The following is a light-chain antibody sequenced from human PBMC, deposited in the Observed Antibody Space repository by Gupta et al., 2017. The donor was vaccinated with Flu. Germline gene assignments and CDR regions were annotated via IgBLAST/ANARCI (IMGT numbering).Light chain of an antibody. J-gene: IGKJ1*01. CDR3: HQTDNIPPWT. CDR2: NAS. CDR1: QRIKNY. V-gene: IGKV1-39*01. Sequence: SSLSASVGDRGTITCRARQRIKNYLCWYQQKPGKAPNLLIKNASSWETGVESRFSGSGYGKDFGLSISSRQRDEFATYYCHQTDNIPPWTFGQGTKVEFK.